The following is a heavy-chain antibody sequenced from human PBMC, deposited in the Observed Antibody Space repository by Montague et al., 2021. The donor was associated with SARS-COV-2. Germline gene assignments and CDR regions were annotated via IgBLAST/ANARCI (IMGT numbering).Heavy chain of an antibody. V-gene: IGHV4-61*01. CDR1: GGSVSSGSYY. CDR3: ARDPWRITIFGVVTRYGMDV. D-gene: IGHD3-3*01. Sequence: SETLSLTCTVSGGSVSSGSYYWSWIRQPPGKGLEWIGYIYYSGSTNYNPSPKSRVTISVDTSKNQFSLKLSSVTAADTAVYYCARDPWRITIFGVVTRYGMDVWGQGTTATVSS. CDR2: IYYSGST. J-gene: IGHJ6*02.